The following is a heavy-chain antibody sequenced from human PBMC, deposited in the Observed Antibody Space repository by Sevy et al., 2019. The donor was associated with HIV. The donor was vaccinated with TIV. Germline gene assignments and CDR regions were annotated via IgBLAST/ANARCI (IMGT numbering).Heavy chain of an antibody. CDR1: GFTFSSYA. V-gene: IGHV3-23*01. J-gene: IGHJ4*02. Sequence: GGSLRLSCAASGFTFSSYAMSWVRQAPGKGLEWVSAISGSGGGTYYADSVRGRFTISRDNSKNTLYLQMNSLRAEDTAVYYCAKEGVYSNSWFIDYWGQGTLVTVSS. CDR2: ISGSGGGT. D-gene: IGHD6-13*01. CDR3: AKEGVYSNSWFIDY.